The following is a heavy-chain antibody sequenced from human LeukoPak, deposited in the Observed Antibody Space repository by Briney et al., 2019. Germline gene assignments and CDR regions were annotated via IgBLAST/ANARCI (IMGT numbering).Heavy chain of an antibody. J-gene: IGHJ3*02. CDR1: GFTFSSYS. D-gene: IGHD3-22*01. Sequence: NPGGSLRLSCAASGFTFSSYSMNWVRQAPGKGLEWVSSISSSSSYIYYADSVKGRFTISRDNAKNSLYLQMNSLRAEDTAVYYCARPRFDSLDSSGYYDAFDIWGQGTMVTVSS. CDR3: ARPRFDSLDSSGYYDAFDI. V-gene: IGHV3-21*01. CDR2: ISSSSSYI.